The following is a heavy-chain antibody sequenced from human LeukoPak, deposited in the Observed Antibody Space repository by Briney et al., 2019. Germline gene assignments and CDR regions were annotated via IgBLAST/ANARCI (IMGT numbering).Heavy chain of an antibody. J-gene: IGHJ4*02. CDR3: ARDQSRITIFGVVLY. CDR1: GFTFSSYA. CDR2: ISYDGSNK. V-gene: IGHV3-30*04. D-gene: IGHD3-3*01. Sequence: PGGSLRLSCAASGFTFSSYAMHWVRQAPGEGLEWVAVISYDGSNKYYADSVKGRFTISRDNSKNTLYLQMNSLRAEDTAVYYCARDQSRITIFGVVLYWGQGTLVTVSS.